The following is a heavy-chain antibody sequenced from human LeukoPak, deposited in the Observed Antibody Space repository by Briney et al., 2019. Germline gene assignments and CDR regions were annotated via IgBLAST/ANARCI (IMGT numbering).Heavy chain of an antibody. Sequence: PSETLSLTCTVSGGSISSSSYYWGWIRQPPGKGLEWIGSIYYSGSTYYNPSLKSRVTISVDTSKNQFSLKLSSVTAADTAVYYCARGTPGYSSSWYSSRAQEYFQHWGQGTLATVSS. D-gene: IGHD6-13*01. CDR2: IYYSGST. CDR3: ARGTPGYSSSWYSSRAQEYFQH. V-gene: IGHV4-39*07. J-gene: IGHJ1*01. CDR1: GGSISSSSYY.